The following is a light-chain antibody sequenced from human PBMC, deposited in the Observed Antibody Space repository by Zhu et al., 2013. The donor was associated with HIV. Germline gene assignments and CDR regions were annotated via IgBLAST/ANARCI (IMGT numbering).Light chain of an antibody. J-gene: IGLJ1*01. Sequence: QSALTQPASVSGSPGQSITISCTGTSSDVGGYNYVSWYQQHPGKAPKLIIYDVSNRPSGVSNRFSGSKSGNTASLTISGLQTEDEADYYCSSYTSRSTPLLFGTGTKVTVL. CDR3: SSYTSRSTPLL. CDR1: SSDVGGYNY. V-gene: IGLV2-14*03. CDR2: DVS.